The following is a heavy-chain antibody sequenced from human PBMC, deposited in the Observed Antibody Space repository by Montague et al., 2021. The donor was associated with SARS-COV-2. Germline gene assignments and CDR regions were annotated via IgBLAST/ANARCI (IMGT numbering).Heavy chain of an antibody. V-gene: IGHV4-4*02. J-gene: IGHJ4*02. CDR3: TSRGAIWFGHNPARFDY. CDR2: IYHCGST. Sequence: SETLSLTCAVSGGSISSSNWSSWVSQHPRKGLVWFMEIYHCGSTHYNPPPHSRLTILVDKSKNQFSLKLSSVTAADTAVYYCTSRGAIWFGHNPARFDYWGQGTLVTVSS. D-gene: IGHD3-10*01. CDR1: GGSISSSNW.